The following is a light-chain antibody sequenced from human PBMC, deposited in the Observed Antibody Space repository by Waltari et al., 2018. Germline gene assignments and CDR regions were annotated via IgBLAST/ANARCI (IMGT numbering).Light chain of an antibody. CDR1: QTIGSW. J-gene: IGKJ2*01. CDR3: QHYIRYPVT. Sequence: EIQMTQSPSTLSASVGNTGTLTCRARQTIGSWLAWYQQKPGKDPKLLIYEAVNLESGVPSRFSGGESGIEFSLTISSLQPDDFATYYCQHYIRYPVTFGQGTKLELK. CDR2: EAV. V-gene: IGKV1-5*01.